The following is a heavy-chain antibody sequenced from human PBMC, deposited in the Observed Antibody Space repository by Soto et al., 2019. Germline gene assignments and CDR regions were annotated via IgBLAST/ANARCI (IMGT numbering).Heavy chain of an antibody. V-gene: IGHV4-34*01. D-gene: IGHD2-2*01. CDR3: ARGGGCSSTSCYSSSEPDPGERYYYYYYMDV. Sequence: SETLSLTCAVYGGSFSGYYWSWIRQPPGKGLEWIGEINHSGSTNYNPSLKSRVTISVDTSKNQFSLKLSSVTAADTAVYYCARGGGCSSTSCYSSSEPDPGERYYYYYYMDVWGKGTTVTVSS. CDR1: GGSFSGYY. CDR2: INHSGST. J-gene: IGHJ6*03.